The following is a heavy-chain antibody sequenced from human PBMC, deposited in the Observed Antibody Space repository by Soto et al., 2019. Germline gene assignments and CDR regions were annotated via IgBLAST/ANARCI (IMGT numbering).Heavy chain of an antibody. Sequence: SETLSLTCAISGGSFNNDSWTWIRQSPGKGLEWIGYIFHSGITDYNPSVKSRVTISIDKSKNLFSLKLTSVTAADTAVYYCARDRYFYDSAGYYRPLDSSGQGILVNVS. J-gene: IGHJ5*01. D-gene: IGHD3-22*01. CDR2: IFHSGIT. CDR3: ARDRYFYDSAGYYRPLDS. V-gene: IGHV4-59*01. CDR1: GGSFNNDS.